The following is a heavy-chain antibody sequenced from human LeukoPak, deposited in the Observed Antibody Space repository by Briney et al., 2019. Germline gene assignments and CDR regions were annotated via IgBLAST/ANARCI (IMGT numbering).Heavy chain of an antibody. V-gene: IGHV4-39*01. CDR2: IYYSGST. CDR1: GGSISSSSYY. CDR3: ARRMSSSWSPLFDY. J-gene: IGHJ4*02. D-gene: IGHD6-13*01. Sequence: SETLSLTCTVSGGSISSSSYYWGWIRQPPGKGLEWIGDIYYSGSTYYNPSLKSRVTMSVDTSKNQFSLKLSSVTAADTAVYYCARRMSSSWSPLFDYWGQGTLVTVSS.